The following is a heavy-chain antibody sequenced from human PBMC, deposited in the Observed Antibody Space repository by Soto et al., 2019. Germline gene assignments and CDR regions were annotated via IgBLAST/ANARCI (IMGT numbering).Heavy chain of an antibody. Sequence: GGSLRLSCAASGFTFSHYPMTWVRQAPGKGLEWVSSTSGSGGSTYYADSVKGRFTISRDNSKNTLYLQINSLRAEDTAVYYCAKEQTHSQADTSSIFDYWGQGTLVTVSS. D-gene: IGHD2-2*01. CDR3: AKEQTHSQADTSSIFDY. J-gene: IGHJ4*02. CDR2: TSGSGGST. CDR1: GFTFSHYP. V-gene: IGHV3-23*01.